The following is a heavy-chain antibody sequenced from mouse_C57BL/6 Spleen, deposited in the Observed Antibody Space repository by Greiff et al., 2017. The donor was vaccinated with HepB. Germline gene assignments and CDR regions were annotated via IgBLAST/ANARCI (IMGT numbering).Heavy chain of an antibody. CDR2: IWSGGST. J-gene: IGHJ1*03. D-gene: IGHD1-1*01. CDR1: GFSLTSYG. Sequence: QVHVKQSGPGLVQPSQSLSITCTVSGFSLTSYGVHWVRQSPGKGLEWLGVIWSGGSTDYNAAFISRLSISKDNSKSQVFFKMNSLQADDTAIYYCARNGATVVPRYFDVWGTGTTVTVSS. CDR3: ARNGATVVPRYFDV. V-gene: IGHV2-2*01.